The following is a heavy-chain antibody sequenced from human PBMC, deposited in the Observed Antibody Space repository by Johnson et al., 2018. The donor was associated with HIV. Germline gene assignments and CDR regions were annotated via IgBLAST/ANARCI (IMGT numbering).Heavy chain of an antibody. V-gene: IGHV3-53*01. D-gene: IGHD1-7*01. CDR3: ARDSVRNLQLPDGFDI. Sequence: VQLVESGGGLIQPGGSLRLSCAASGFTVSSNYMSWVRQAPGKGLEWVSVIYSGGSTYYADSVKGRFTTSRDNSKNTLYLKINSLRAEDTAVYYCARDSVRNLQLPDGFDIWGQGTMVTVSS. J-gene: IGHJ3*02. CDR2: IYSGGST. CDR1: GFTVSSNY.